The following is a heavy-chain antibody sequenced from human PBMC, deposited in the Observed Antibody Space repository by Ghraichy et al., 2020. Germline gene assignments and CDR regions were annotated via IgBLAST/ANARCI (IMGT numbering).Heavy chain of an antibody. V-gene: IGHV3-23*01. Sequence: GALRLSCAASGFTFTNYAMSWVRQAPGKGVEWVSGISGSGGSEYYADSVKGRFTISSDNSKYTLDLQMNSLRAEDTAVYYCAKDSTIFGVVTDFDYWGQGTLVTVSS. CDR2: ISGSGGSE. J-gene: IGHJ4*02. CDR1: GFTFTNYA. CDR3: AKDSTIFGVVTDFDY. D-gene: IGHD3-3*01.